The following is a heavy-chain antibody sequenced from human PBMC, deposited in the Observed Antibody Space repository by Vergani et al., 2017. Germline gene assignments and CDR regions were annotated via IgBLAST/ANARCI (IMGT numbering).Heavy chain of an antibody. D-gene: IGHD3-22*01. V-gene: IGHV4-59*11. Sequence: QVQLQESGPGLVKPSETLSLTCTVSGGSISSHYWSWIRQPPGKGLEWIGEINHSGSTNYNPSLKSRVTISADTSKNQFSLKLSSVTAADTAVYYCARVIGSGAYYDWYFDLWGRGTLVTVSS. CDR2: INHSGST. J-gene: IGHJ2*01. CDR3: ARVIGSGAYYDWYFDL. CDR1: GGSISSHY.